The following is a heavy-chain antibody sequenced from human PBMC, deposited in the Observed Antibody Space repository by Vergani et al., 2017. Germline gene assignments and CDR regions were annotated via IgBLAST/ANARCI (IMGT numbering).Heavy chain of an antibody. J-gene: IGHJ6*02. CDR3: AKEGGSSGWFYYGMDV. CDR2: IIPILGIA. Sequence: QVQLVQSGAEVKKPGSSVKVSCKASGGTFSSYAISWVRQAPGQGLEWMGRIIPILGIANYAQKFQGRVTITADKSTSTAYMELSSLRSEDTAVYYCAKEGGSSGWFYYGMDVWGQGTTVTVSS. V-gene: IGHV1-69*04. CDR1: GGTFSSYA. D-gene: IGHD6-19*01.